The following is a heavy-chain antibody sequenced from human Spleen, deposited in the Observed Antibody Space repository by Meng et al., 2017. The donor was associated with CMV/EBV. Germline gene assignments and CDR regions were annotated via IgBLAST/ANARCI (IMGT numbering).Heavy chain of an antibody. J-gene: IGHJ6*02. D-gene: IGHD2-2*01. CDR3: ARGIIPDYYFYGMDV. Sequence: GESLKISCAASGFTFTSYNMNWVRQAPGKGLEWVSSIISRSGYIYYADSLKGRITISRDNAKNSLYLQMNSLRAEDTAVYYCARGIIPDYYFYGMDVWGQGTTVTVSS. CDR2: IISRSGYI. CDR1: GFTFTSYN. V-gene: IGHV3-21*01.